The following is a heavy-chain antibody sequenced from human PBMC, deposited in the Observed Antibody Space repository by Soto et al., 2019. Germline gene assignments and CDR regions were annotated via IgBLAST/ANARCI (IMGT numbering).Heavy chain of an antibody. D-gene: IGHD2-2*01. Sequence: QVQLVQSGAEVKKPGSSVKVSCKASGGTFSSYAISWVRQAPGQGLEWMGGIIPIFGTANYAQKFQGRVTITXXEXTXXAYMELSSLRSEDTAVYYCAASIVLVPAAYHGMDVWGQGTTVTVSS. CDR1: GGTFSSYA. J-gene: IGHJ6*02. V-gene: IGHV1-69*05. CDR2: IIPIFGTA. CDR3: AASIVLVPAAYHGMDV.